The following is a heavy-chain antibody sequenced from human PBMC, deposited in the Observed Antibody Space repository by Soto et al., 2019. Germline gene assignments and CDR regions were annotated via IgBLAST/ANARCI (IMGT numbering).Heavy chain of an antibody. CDR2: IYYSGST. V-gene: IGHV4-31*03. CDR3: ARDGGDIVVPTWALDI. CDR1: GGSISSGGYY. J-gene: IGHJ3*02. D-gene: IGHD2-15*01. Sequence: QVQLQESGPGLVKPSQTLSLTCTVSGGSISSGGYYWSWIRQHPGKGLEWIGYIYYSGSTYYNPSLWSRVTLSVDTSKNQFALKLSSVTAAKSAVYYCARDGGDIVVPTWALDIWGQVTMVTVSS.